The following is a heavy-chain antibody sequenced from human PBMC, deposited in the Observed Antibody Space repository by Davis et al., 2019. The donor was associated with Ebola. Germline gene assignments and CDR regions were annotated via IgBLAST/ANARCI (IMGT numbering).Heavy chain of an antibody. J-gene: IGHJ6*02. CDR2: ITPFNGNT. V-gene: IGHV1-45*02. Sequence: SVKVSCKASGYTFTYRYLHWVRQAPGQALDWMGWITPFNGNTNYAQKFQDRVTITRDRSMSTAYMELSSLRSEDTAMYYCASDIAVAGTSYYYYGMDVWGQGTTVTVSS. D-gene: IGHD6-19*01. CDR1: GYTFTYRY. CDR3: ASDIAVAGTSYYYYGMDV.